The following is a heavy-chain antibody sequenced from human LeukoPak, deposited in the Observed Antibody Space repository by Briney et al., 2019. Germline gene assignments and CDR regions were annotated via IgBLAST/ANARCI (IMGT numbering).Heavy chain of an antibody. V-gene: IGHV4-39*07. Sequence: RPSETLSLTCTVSDGSISSSSYYWGWIRQPPGKGLEWIGSIYSSGSTYYNPSLKSRVTISVDTSKNQFSLKLSSVTAADTAVYYCARSRLRTPYWYFDLWGRGTLVTVSS. CDR1: DGSISSSSYY. J-gene: IGHJ2*01. CDR2: IYSSGST. CDR3: ARSRLRTPYWYFDL. D-gene: IGHD4-17*01.